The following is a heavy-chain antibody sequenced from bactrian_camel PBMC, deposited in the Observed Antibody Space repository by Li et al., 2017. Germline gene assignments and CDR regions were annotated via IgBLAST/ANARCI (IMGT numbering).Heavy chain of an antibody. D-gene: IGHD6*01. V-gene: IGHV3S53*01. CDR1: GDIGKRYC. CDR2: IDSAGRT. Sequence: VESGGGSVQSGGSLRLSCAASGDIGKRYCMGWLRQAPGKEREGVAVIDSAGRTTYADSVQGRFTISQDYAKNTLYLQLNSLETEDTAMYYCANTVAGSPYYWGQGTQVTVS. J-gene: IGHJ4*01. CDR3: ANTVAGSPYY.